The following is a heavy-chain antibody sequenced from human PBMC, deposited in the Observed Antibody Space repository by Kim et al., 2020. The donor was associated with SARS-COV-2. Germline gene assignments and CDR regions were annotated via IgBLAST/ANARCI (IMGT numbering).Heavy chain of an antibody. J-gene: IGHJ4*02. Sequence: YYAYSVKGRFTIARDNSKNTLYLQMNSLRAEDTAVYYCARGTGGYSSPFDYWGQGTLVTVSS. CDR3: ARGTGGYSSPFDY. V-gene: IGHV3-30*01. D-gene: IGHD5-18*01.